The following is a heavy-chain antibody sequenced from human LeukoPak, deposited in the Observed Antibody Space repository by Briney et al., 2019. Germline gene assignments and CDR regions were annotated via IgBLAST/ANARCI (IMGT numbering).Heavy chain of an antibody. CDR3: AKDLTGVGANMFDY. V-gene: IGHV3-30*02. J-gene: IGHJ4*02. CDR1: GFTFSSYG. CDR2: IRYDGSNK. D-gene: IGHD1-26*01. Sequence: GGSLRLSCAASGFTFSSYGMHWVRQAPGKGLEGVAFIRYDGSNKYYADSVKGRFTISRDNSKNTLYLQMNSLRAEDTAVYYCAKDLTGVGANMFDYWGQGTLVTVSS.